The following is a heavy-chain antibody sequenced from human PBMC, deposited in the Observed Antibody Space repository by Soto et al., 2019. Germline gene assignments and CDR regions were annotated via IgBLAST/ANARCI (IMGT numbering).Heavy chain of an antibody. V-gene: IGHV1-8*01. CDR3: ARVYTYGYMYYYYGMDV. CDR1: GYTFTSYD. D-gene: IGHD5-18*01. Sequence: QVQLVQSGAEVKKPGASVKVSCKASGYTFTSYDINWVRQATGQGLEWMGWMNPNSGNTGYPQKFQGRVTMTRNTTISTAYMEPSRLRSEDTAVYYCARVYTYGYMYYYYGMDVWDQGTTVTVSS. CDR2: MNPNSGNT. J-gene: IGHJ6*02.